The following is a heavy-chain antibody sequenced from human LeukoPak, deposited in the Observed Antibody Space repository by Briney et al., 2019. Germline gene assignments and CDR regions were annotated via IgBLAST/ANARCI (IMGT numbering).Heavy chain of an antibody. J-gene: IGHJ5*02. CDR1: GFTFSSYA. V-gene: IGHV3-64D*06. CDR2: ISASVDST. D-gene: IGHD5-12*01. CDR3: VRTYDENPLGWFDP. Sequence: GGSLRLSCSASGFTFSSYAMHWVRQAPGKGLAYVSAISASVDSTYYADSVKGRFSISTDNSRNTLYLQMSSLRAEDTAVYYCVRTYDENPLGWFDPWGQGTLVTVSS.